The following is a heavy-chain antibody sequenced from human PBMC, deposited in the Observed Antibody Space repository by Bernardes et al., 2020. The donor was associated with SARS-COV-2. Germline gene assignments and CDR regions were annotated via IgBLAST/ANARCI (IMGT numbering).Heavy chain of an antibody. CDR3: ASHRAPATIRFYGGMDD. J-gene: IGHJ6*02. CDR2: ISGSGGST. D-gene: IGHD2-2*01. CDR1: GFTFSSYA. V-gene: IGHV3-23*01. Sequence: GGSLRLSCAASGFTFSSYAMSWVRQAPGKGLEWVSAISGSGGSTYYADSVKGRFTISRDNSKNTLYLQMNSLRAEDTAVYYCASHRAPATIRFYGGMDDWGQGTMVTVSS.